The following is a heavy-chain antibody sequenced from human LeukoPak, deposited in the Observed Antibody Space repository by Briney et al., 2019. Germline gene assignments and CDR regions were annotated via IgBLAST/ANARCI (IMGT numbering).Heavy chain of an antibody. CDR3: ARGLTLGLDI. Sequence: ASVKVSCRASGYTFTAYYIHWVRQAPGQGLEWMGWINPNNGYTSLPQRFQGRVTMTRDTSIITAYMELSSLTSDDTGMYYCARGLTLGLDIWGQGTMVTVSS. J-gene: IGHJ3*02. V-gene: IGHV1-2*02. CDR1: GYTFTAYY. CDR2: INPNNGYT.